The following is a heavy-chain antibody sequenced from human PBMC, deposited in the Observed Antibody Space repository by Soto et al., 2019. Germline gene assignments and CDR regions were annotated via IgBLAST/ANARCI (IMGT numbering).Heavy chain of an antibody. J-gene: IGHJ4*02. Sequence: KPSETLSLTCTVSGGSISSSSYYWGWIRQPPGKGLEWIGSIYYSGSTYYNPSLKSRVTISVDTSKNQFSLKLSSVTAADTAVYYCGGRGYYYGSGSGGEFDYWGQGTLVTVSS. CDR1: GGSISSSSYY. CDR2: IYYSGST. V-gene: IGHV4-39*01. D-gene: IGHD3-10*01. CDR3: GGRGYYYGSGSGGEFDY.